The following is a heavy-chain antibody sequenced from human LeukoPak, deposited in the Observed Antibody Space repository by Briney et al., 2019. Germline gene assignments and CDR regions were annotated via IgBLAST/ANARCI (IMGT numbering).Heavy chain of an antibody. CDR2: INHSGST. CDR1: GGSISSYY. Sequence: SETLSLTCTVSGGSISSYYWSWIRQPPGKGLEWIGEINHSGSTNYNPSLKSRVTISVDTSKNQFSLKLSSVTAADTAVYYCARGGRSSGYYYRPYYFDYWGQGTLVTVSS. CDR3: ARGGRSSGYYYRPYYFDY. V-gene: IGHV4-34*01. J-gene: IGHJ4*02. D-gene: IGHD3-22*01.